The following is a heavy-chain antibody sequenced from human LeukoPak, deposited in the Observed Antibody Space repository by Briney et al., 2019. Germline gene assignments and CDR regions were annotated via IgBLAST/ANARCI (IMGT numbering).Heavy chain of an antibody. D-gene: IGHD6-13*01. J-gene: IGHJ4*02. CDR3: ARGTYSSSWYQFDY. Sequence: PGGSLRLSCAASGFIFSNYAMHWVRQAPGKGLEWVALISSDGSKIYYADSVKGRFTISRDNSKNTVYLQMNSLRAEDTAVYYCARGTYSSSWYQFDYWGLGTLVTVSS. CDR1: GFIFSNYA. CDR2: ISSDGSKI. V-gene: IGHV3-30*04.